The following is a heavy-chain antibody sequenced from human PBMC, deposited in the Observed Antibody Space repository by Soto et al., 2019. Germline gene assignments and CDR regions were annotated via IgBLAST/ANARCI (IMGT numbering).Heavy chain of an antibody. CDR3: TRGGRLRFDP. D-gene: IGHD5-12*01. V-gene: IGHV4-59*01. Sequence: QVQLQESGPGLVKPSETLSLTCTVSGGAISSYYWSWIRQPPGKGLEWIGYINYSGSTNYNPSLTSRFTISLHPSNTPSSLNLTSLTAAHTAVYYCTRGGRLRFDPWGQGTLVTVSS. CDR1: GGAISSYY. J-gene: IGHJ5*02. CDR2: INYSGST.